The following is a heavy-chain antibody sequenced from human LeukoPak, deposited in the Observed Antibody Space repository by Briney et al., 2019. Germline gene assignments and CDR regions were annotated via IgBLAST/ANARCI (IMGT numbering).Heavy chain of an antibody. CDR1: GFTFDDYA. CDR3: ARRDCSSTSCYTRHYYMDV. CDR2: IFWDGGNT. D-gene: IGHD2-2*02. Sequence: PGGSLRLSCAASGFTFDDYAMSWVRQAPGKGLEWVSGIFWDGGNTGYAASVKGRFTISRDNAKNSLYLQMNSLRAEDTAVYYCARRDCSSTSCYTRHYYMDVWGKGTTVTVSS. V-gene: IGHV3-20*04. J-gene: IGHJ6*03.